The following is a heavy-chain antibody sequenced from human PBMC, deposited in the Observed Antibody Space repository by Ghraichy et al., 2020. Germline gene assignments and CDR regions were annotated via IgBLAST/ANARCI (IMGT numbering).Heavy chain of an antibody. V-gene: IGHV4-31*03. J-gene: IGHJ3*02. CDR3: ARDCGGDCFSGGFDI. CDR2: IYSNGST. Sequence: LRLSCTVFGASISTGGHYWSWIRQYPGKGLEWIGYIYSNGSTKYDPSLNPSLKSRVSISVDRSKNHFSLKLTSVTAADTAVYYCARDCGGDCFSGGFDIWGQGTMVTVSS. D-gene: IGHD2-21*02. CDR1: GASISTGGHY.